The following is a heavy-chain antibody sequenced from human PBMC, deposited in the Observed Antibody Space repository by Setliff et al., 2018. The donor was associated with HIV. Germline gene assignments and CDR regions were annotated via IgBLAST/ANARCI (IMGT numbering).Heavy chain of an antibody. J-gene: IGHJ4*02. V-gene: IGHV4-34*01. D-gene: IGHD3-3*01. CDR1: GGSFSGHY. Sequence: PSETLSLTCAVYGGSFSGHYWSWIRQPPGKGLEWIGEINHSGSTNYNPSLKSRVTISVDTSKNQFSLKLSSVTAADTAVYYCARGVRNSWSGDDVEYYFDYWGQGTLVTVSS. CDR2: INHSGST. CDR3: ARGVRNSWSGDDVEYYFDY.